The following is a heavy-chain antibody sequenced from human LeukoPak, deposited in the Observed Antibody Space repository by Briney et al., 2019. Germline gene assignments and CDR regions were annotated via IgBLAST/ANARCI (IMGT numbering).Heavy chain of an antibody. D-gene: IGHD2-2*01. Sequence: SETLSLTCTVSGGSISSYYWSWIRQPPGKGLEWIGYTYYSGSTNYNPSLKSRVTISVDTSKNQFSLKLSSVTAADTAVYYCARVDVVVPAALKSGWFDPWGQGTLVTVSS. CDR3: ARVDVVVPAALKSGWFDP. J-gene: IGHJ5*02. V-gene: IGHV4-59*13. CDR1: GGSISSYY. CDR2: TYYSGST.